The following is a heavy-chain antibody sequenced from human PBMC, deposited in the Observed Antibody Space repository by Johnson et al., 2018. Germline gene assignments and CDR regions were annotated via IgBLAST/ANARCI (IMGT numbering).Heavy chain of an antibody. CDR1: GYTFTSYW. J-gene: IGHJ3*02. CDR2: SSPGDSDT. Sequence: VQLVQSGPEVKKPGESXKISCKGSGYTFTSYWIGWVRQMPGKGLAWMGISSPGDSDTRYSPSFQGQVTISADKSSPTAYLQWSSRKASDTAMYYCAPGWAVGAFDIWGQGTMVTVSS. D-gene: IGHD1-26*01. CDR3: APGWAVGAFDI. V-gene: IGHV5-51*01.